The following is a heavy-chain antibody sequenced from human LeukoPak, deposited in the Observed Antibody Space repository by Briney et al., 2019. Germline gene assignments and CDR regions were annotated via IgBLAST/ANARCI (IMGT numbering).Heavy chain of an antibody. CDR1: GGSISSYY. V-gene: IGHV4-59*12. D-gene: IGHD6-13*01. J-gene: IGHJ4*02. Sequence: PSETLSLTCTVSGGSISSYYWSWIRQPPGKGLEWIGYIYYSGSTNYNPSLKSRVTISVDTSKNQFSLKLSSVTAADTAVYYCARDFRIAAAGYFDYWGQGTLVTVSS. CDR3: ARDFRIAAAGYFDY. CDR2: IYYSGST.